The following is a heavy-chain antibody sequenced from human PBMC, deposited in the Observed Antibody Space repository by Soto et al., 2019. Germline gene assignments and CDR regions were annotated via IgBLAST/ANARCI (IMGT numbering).Heavy chain of an antibody. CDR1: GGSISSGVYY. J-gene: IGHJ6*02. CDR2: IYYSGST. CDR3: TRGGSNYYGMDV. V-gene: IGHV4-31*03. D-gene: IGHD3-10*01. Sequence: SETRSRTCTVSGGSISSGVYYWIWIRQHPGKGLEWIGYIYYSGSTYYNPSLKSRVTISVDTSKNQFSLKLSSVTAADTAVYYCTRGGSNYYGMDVWGQGTTVTVSS.